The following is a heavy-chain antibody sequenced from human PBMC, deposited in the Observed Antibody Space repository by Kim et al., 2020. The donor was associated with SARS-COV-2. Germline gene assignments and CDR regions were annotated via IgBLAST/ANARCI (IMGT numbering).Heavy chain of an antibody. CDR2: INAGTGNT. Sequence: ASVKVSCKASGYIFTNLAIQWVRQAPGQRLEWMGWINAGTGNTKFSQQFQGRVTFTRDTSANTAYMELSSLGSEDTAVYYCARDLFHTGFDYWGQGTLVAVSS. J-gene: IGHJ4*02. CDR3: ARDLFHTGFDY. D-gene: IGHD2-8*02. V-gene: IGHV1-3*01. CDR1: GYIFTNLA.